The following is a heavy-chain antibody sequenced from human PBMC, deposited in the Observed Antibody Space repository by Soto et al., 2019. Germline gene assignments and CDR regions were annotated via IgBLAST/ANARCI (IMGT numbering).Heavy chain of an antibody. D-gene: IGHD2-2*01. V-gene: IGHV4-34*01. J-gene: IGHJ4*02. CDR3: ARGRGYCSSTSCYATDY. CDR1: GGSFSGYY. Sequence: QVQLQQWGAGLLKPSETLSLTCAVYGGSFSGYYWSWIRQPPGKGLEWIGEINHSGSTNYNPSLKSRVTISVDTSKNQFSLKLSSVTAADTAVYYCARGRGYCSSTSCYATDYWGQGTLVTVSS. CDR2: INHSGST.